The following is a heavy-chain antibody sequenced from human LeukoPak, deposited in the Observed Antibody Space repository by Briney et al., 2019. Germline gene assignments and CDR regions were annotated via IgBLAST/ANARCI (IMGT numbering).Heavy chain of an antibody. CDR3: ARNYCSSTSCYAFFDY. CDR1: GYTFTGYY. J-gene: IGHJ4*02. D-gene: IGHD2-2*01. CDR2: INPNSGGT. V-gene: IGHV1-2*06. Sequence: AASVKVSCKASGYTFTGYYIHWVRQAPGQGLEWMGRINPNSGGTNYAQKFQGRVTMTRDTSISTAYMELSRLRSDDTAVYYCARNYCSSTSCYAFFDYWGQGTLVTVSS.